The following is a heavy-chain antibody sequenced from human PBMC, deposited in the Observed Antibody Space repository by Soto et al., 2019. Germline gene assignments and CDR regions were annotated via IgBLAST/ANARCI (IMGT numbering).Heavy chain of an antibody. Sequence: ASVKVSCKASGYTFTSYYMHWVRQAPGQGLEWMGIINPSGGSTSYAQKFQGRVTMTRDTSTSTVYMELSSLRSEDTAVYYCARDLFGCSSTSCPYYYYGMDVWRQGTTVTVSS. J-gene: IGHJ6*02. CDR2: INPSGGST. V-gene: IGHV1-46*01. CDR1: GYTFTSYY. CDR3: ARDLFGCSSTSCPYYYYGMDV. D-gene: IGHD2-2*01.